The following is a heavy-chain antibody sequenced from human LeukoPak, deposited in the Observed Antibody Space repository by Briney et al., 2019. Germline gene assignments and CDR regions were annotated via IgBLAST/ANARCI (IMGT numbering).Heavy chain of an antibody. CDR1: ALPFSSSW. CDR3: ATHTWWIKI. Sequence: PGGSLRLICAASALPFSSSWRSWVRQAPAKGLERVSNRDHDGSEKYYVDAVKGRFSISSDNATNSLHRQMSSLRAADTAMYYCATHTWWIKIWGQGTMVIVSS. V-gene: IGHV3-7*02. D-gene: IGHD2-15*01. CDR2: RDHDGSEK. J-gene: IGHJ3*02.